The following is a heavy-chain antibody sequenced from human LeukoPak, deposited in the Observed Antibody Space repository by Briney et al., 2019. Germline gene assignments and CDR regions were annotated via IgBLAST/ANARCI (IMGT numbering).Heavy chain of an antibody. V-gene: IGHV4-34*01. CDR1: GGSFSGYY. CDR3: ARGPQFWGATPVDY. CDR2: INHSGST. D-gene: IGHD1-26*01. Sequence: SETLSLTCAVYGGSFSGYYWSWIRQPPGKGLEWIGEINHSGSTNYNPSLKSRVTISVDTSKNQFSLKLSSVTAADTAVYYCARGPQFWGATPVDYWGQGTLVTVYS. J-gene: IGHJ4*02.